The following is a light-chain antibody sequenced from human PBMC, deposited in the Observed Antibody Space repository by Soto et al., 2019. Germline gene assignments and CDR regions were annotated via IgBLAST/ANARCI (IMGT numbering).Light chain of an antibody. J-gene: IGKJ2*01. Sequence: EIVVTQSPATLSVSPGERATLSCRASQSMSSDVAWYQQKPGQAPRLLIYGASTTATGIPARFSGSGSGTEFTLTISSLQSEDFAVYNCQQYNKWPRTFGQGTKVDI. V-gene: IGKV3-15*01. CDR2: GAS. CDR1: QSMSSD. CDR3: QQYNKWPRT.